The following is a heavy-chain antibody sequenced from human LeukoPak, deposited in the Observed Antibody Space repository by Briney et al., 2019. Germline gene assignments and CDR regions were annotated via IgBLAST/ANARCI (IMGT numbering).Heavy chain of an antibody. J-gene: IGHJ3*02. Sequence: SGGSLRLSCAASGFTVSSNYMSWVRQAPGKGLEWVSVIYSGGSTYYADSVKGRFTISRDNSKNTLYLQMNSLRAEDTAVYYRARGADYYDSSGYYGAFDIWGQGTMVTVSS. V-gene: IGHV3-53*01. CDR3: ARGADYYDSSGYYGAFDI. D-gene: IGHD3-22*01. CDR2: IYSGGST. CDR1: GFTVSSNY.